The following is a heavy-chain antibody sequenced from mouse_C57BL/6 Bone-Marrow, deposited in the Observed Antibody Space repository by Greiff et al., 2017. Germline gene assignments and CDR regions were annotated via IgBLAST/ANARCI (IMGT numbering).Heavy chain of an antibody. CDR2: IYPGDGDT. D-gene: IGHD1-1*01. V-gene: IGHV1-80*01. CDR1: GYAFSSYW. J-gene: IGHJ2*01. Sequence: QVQLQQSGAELVKPGASVKISCKASGYAFSSYWMTWVKQRPGKGLEWIGQIYPGDGDTNYNGKFKGKATLTADKSSSTAYMQLSRLTSEDSAVYFCARVEYYYGSRWLDDWGQGTTLTVSS. CDR3: ARVEYYYGSRWLDD.